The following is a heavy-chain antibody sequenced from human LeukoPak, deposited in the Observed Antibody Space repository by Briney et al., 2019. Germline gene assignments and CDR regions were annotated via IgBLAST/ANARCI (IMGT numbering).Heavy chain of an antibody. CDR2: INPDSGFT. V-gene: IGHV1-2*02. Sequence: ASVKVSCKASGYKLTYDYMHWVRQAPGPGLEFMGWINPDSGFTTYAQRFKGRVTMTRDTSISTAYLEVRSLTSDDTAVYYCAPTAEAYTSWWKVWGQGTLVTVSS. D-gene: IGHD3-16*01. J-gene: IGHJ4*02. CDR1: GYKLTYDY. CDR3: APTAEAYTSWWKV.